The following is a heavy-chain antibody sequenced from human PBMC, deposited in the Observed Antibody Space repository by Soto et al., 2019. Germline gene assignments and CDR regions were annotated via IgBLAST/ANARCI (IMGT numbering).Heavy chain of an antibody. J-gene: IGHJ3*02. CDR3: ARDSSPSYSSRWYDAFDI. CDR2: IKQDESKR. D-gene: IGHD6-13*01. CDR1: GFTFSSYW. Sequence: EAQLVESGGGLVQPGGSLRLSCAASGFTFSSYWMTWVRQAPGKGLEWVANIKQDESKRYYVDSVKGRFTISRDNAKNSLFLQMNSLRAEDTAVYYCARDSSPSYSSRWYDAFDIWGQGTMVTVSS. V-gene: IGHV3-7*05.